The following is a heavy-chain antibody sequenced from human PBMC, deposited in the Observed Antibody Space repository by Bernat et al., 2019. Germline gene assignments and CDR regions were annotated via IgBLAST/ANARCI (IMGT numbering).Heavy chain of an antibody. V-gene: IGHV3-21*01. CDR3: ARESQDIGVVIAAVDL. CDR2: ISSSSAYI. D-gene: IGHD2-15*01. Sequence: EVQLVESGGGLVKPGGSLRLSCAASGFIFSSYNLNWVRQAPGKGLEWVSSISSSSAYIYYAGSVKGRLNIPRENAKNLLYLQMNSLRAEDTAVYYCARESQDIGVVIAAVDLWGQGTMVTVSS. J-gene: IGHJ3*01. CDR1: GFIFSSYN.